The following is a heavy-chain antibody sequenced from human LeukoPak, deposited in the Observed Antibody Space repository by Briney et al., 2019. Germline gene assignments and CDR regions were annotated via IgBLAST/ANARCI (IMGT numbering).Heavy chain of an antibody. J-gene: IGHJ3*02. V-gene: IGHV4-39*01. Sequence: PSQTLSLTCTVSGGSSSSSTYYWAWVRQPPGKGLEWIGTIYYSGTTSYIPSLKSRVTMSVDTSKNQFSLNLSSVTAADTAVYYCARGGLWFGESIDAFDIWGQGTMVTVSS. D-gene: IGHD3-10*01. CDR1: GGSSSSSTYY. CDR3: ARGGLWFGESIDAFDI. CDR2: IYYSGTT.